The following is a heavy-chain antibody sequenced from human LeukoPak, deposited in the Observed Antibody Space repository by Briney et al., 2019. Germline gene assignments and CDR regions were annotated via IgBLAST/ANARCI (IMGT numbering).Heavy chain of an antibody. J-gene: IGHJ5*02. D-gene: IGHD3-10*01. CDR3: ARAPAVWFGELSSHNWFDP. V-gene: IGHV1-8*03. Sequence: GASVKVSCKASGYTFTSYDINWVRQATGQGLEWMGWMNLNSGNTGYAQQLQGRVTITRNTSISTAYMELSSLRSEDTAVYYCARAPAVWFGELSSHNWFDPWGQGTLVTVSS. CDR2: MNLNSGNT. CDR1: GYTFTSYD.